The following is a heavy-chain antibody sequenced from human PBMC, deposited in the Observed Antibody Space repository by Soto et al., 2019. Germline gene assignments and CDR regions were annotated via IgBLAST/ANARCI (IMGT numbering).Heavy chain of an antibody. CDR1: GFTFTNYV. V-gene: IGHV3-23*01. CDR3: ARDQIGYGRFDY. CDR2: INGGGTT. D-gene: IGHD3-16*01. Sequence: EVQLLESGGGLAQPGGSLGLSCAASGFTFTNYVMNWVRQAPGKGLEWVSAINGGGTTYYTDSVKGRFTISRDNSKNTVFLQMSSLRAEDTAMYYCARDQIGYGRFDYWGQGTQVAVPS. J-gene: IGHJ4*02.